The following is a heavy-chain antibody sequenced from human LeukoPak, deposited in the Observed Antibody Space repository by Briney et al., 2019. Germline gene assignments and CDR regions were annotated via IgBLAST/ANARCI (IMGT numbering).Heavy chain of an antibody. J-gene: IGHJ5*02. V-gene: IGHV4-34*01. CDR3: GRVPTVGATNLNSFDP. CDR2: INHSGST. Sequence: PSETLSLTCAVSGGSFSGYYWSWIRQPPGKGLEWIGEINHSGSTNYNPSLKSRLITTVNTSNKQFPLKQSTVPAGDTAANYYGRVPTVGATNLNSFDPSGQGTLVTVSS. D-gene: IGHD1-26*01. CDR1: GGSFSGYY.